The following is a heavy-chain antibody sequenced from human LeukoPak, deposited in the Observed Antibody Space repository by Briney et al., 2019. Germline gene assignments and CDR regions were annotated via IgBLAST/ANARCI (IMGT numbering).Heavy chain of an antibody. CDR2: ISGSGDIT. V-gene: IGHV3-23*01. CDR3: AKDMDVGGDGSGSYFDY. Sequence: GGSLRLSCAASGFTFSSNAMSWVRQAPGKGLEWVLAISGSGDITYYADSVQGRLTISRYNSKNKRYLQMNNLRAEDTAVYYCAKDMDVGGDGSGSYFDYWGQGTLVTVSS. J-gene: IGHJ4*02. D-gene: IGHD3-10*01. CDR1: GFTFSSNA.